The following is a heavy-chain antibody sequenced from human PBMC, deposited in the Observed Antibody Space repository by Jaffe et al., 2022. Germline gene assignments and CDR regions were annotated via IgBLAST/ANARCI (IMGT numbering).Heavy chain of an antibody. V-gene: IGHV3-49*04. CDR3: TRDRGGSYYVRFDY. D-gene: IGHD1-26*01. CDR1: GFTFGDYA. J-gene: IGHJ4*02. CDR2: IRSKAYGGTT. Sequence: EVQLVESGGGLVQPGRSLRLSCTASGFTFGDYAMSWVRQAPGKGLEWVGFIRSKAYGGTTEYAASVKGRFTISRDDSKSIAYLQMNSLKTEDTAVYYCTRDRGGSYYVRFDYWGQGTLVTVSS.